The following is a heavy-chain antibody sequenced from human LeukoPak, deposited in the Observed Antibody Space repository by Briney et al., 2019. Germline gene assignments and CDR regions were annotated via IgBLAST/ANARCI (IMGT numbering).Heavy chain of an antibody. Sequence: SETLSLTCYVSGGSISSYYWSWIRQPPGKGLEWIGYIYYSGSTNYNPSLKSRVTISVDSSKNQFSLNLKSVTAADTAVYYCARDSNSHLYSYFSMDVWGKGTTVTVSS. CDR1: GGSISSYY. CDR2: IYYSGST. J-gene: IGHJ6*03. V-gene: IGHV4-59*01. CDR3: ARDSNSHLYSYFSMDV. D-gene: IGHD4-11*01.